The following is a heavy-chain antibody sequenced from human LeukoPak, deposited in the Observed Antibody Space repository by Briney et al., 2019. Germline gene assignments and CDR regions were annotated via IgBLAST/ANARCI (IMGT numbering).Heavy chain of an antibody. D-gene: IGHD6-13*01. CDR2: IYSGGST. V-gene: IGHV3-53*04. J-gene: IGHJ4*02. CDR3: ASGPYSSSWNYFDY. CDR1: GFTVSSNY. Sequence: GGSLRLSCAASGFTVSSNYMSWVRQASGKGLEWVSVIYSGGSTYYADSVKGRFTISRHNSKNTLYLQMNSLRAEDTAVYYCASGPYSSSWNYFDYWGQGTLVTVSS.